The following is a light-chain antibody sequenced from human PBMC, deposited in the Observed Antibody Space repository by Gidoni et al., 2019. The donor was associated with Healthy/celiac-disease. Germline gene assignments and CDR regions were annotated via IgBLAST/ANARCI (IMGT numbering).Light chain of an antibody. Sequence: EIVLTQSPGTLSWSPGERATLSCRASQRVSSSYLAWYQQKPGQAPRLLIYGASSRATGIPYRFSGSGSGTDFTLTISRLEPEDFAVYYCQQYGSSPFTFGPGTKVDIK. CDR2: GAS. V-gene: IGKV3-20*01. CDR3: QQYGSSPFT. J-gene: IGKJ3*01. CDR1: QRVSSSY.